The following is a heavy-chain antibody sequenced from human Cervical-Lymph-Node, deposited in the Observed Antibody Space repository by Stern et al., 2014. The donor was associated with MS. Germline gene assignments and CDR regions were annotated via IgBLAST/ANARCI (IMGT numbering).Heavy chain of an antibody. CDR3: AHASTITIFGVVIPGNAFDI. CDR1: GFSLSTSGVG. D-gene: IGHD3-3*01. CDR2: IYWDADK. Sequence: QVTLKESGPTLVKPTQTLTLTCTFSGFSLSTSGVGVGWIRQPPGKALEWLALIYWDADKRYSPSLKSRLTITKDTSKNQVVLTMTNMDPVDTATYYCAHASTITIFGVVIPGNAFDIWGQGTMVTVSS. J-gene: IGHJ3*02. V-gene: IGHV2-5*02.